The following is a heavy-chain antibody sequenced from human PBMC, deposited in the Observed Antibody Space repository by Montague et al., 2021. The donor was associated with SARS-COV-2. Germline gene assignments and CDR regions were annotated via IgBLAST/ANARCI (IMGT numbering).Heavy chain of an antibody. CDR1: GASISTGSDY. CDR3: ARDRGVIYGGNSAWFDP. V-gene: IGHV4-61*03. J-gene: IGHJ5*02. CDR2: FYYSGGX. D-gene: IGHD4-23*01. Sequence: SETLSLTCTVSGASISTGSDYWTWIRQRPGRGLEWIGNFYYSGGXTYKPSLKSRVTISADTSKNLFFLTLKSVAASDTAVYYCARDRGVIYGGNSAWFDPWGQGTLVTVSS.